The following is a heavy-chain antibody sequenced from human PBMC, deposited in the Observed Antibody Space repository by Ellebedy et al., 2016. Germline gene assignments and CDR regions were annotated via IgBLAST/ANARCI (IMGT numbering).Heavy chain of an antibody. Sequence: GESLKISXKGSGYSFTSYWISWVRQMPGKGLEWMGIIYPGDSDTRYSPSFQGQVTISADKSISTAYLQWSSLKASDTAMYYCARAWGGDAYCSGGSCYRGLFDYWGQGTLVTVSS. V-gene: IGHV5-51*01. D-gene: IGHD2-15*01. CDR1: GYSFTSYW. CDR3: ARAWGGDAYCSGGSCYRGLFDY. J-gene: IGHJ4*02. CDR2: IYPGDSDT.